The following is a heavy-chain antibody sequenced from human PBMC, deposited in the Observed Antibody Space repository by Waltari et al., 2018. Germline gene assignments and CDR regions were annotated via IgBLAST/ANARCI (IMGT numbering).Heavy chain of an antibody. CDR3: ARGDERLARYHFDD. J-gene: IGHJ4*02. Sequence: QVLLQESGPGLVKPSQTLSLTCTVSDGSINSDTYYWSWIRQPAGQGLEWIGRIYSGGDARYSPSLERRVARSVDRSKNQFSLTIFSVNAADAAVYYCARGDERLARYHFDDWGQGTQVIVSS. V-gene: IGHV4-61*02. CDR2: IYSGGDA. D-gene: IGHD6-25*01. CDR1: DGSINSDTYY.